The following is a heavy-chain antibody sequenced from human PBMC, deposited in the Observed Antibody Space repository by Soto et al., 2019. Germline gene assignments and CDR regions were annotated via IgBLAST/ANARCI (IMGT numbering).Heavy chain of an antibody. CDR2: IYRTGST. J-gene: IGHJ4*02. Sequence: SETLSLTCAVSGGSFTSNNWWTWVRQPPGQGLERIGEIYRTGSTNYNPSLKSRGTISLDKSENQFSLKVTSLTAADTAVYYCASRDPGTSVDYWGQGTLVTVSS. V-gene: IGHV4-4*02. D-gene: IGHD1-7*01. CDR3: ASRDPGTSVDY. CDR1: GGSFTSNNW.